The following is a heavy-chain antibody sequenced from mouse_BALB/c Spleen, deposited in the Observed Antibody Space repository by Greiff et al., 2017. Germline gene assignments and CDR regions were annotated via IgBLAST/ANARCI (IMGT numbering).Heavy chain of an antibody. CDR1: GYAFSSSW. D-gene: IGHD3-1*01. CDR2: IYPGDGDT. V-gene: IGHV1-82*01. CDR3: ARSGGD. J-gene: IGHJ2*01. Sequence: QVQLQQSGPELVKPGASVKISCKASGYAFSSSWMNWVKQRPGQGLEWIGRIYPGDGDTNYNGKFKGKATLTADKSSSTAYMQLSSLTSVDSAVYFCARSGGDWGQGTTLTVSS.